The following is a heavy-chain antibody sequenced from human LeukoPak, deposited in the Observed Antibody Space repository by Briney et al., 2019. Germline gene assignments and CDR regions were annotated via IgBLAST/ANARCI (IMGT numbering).Heavy chain of an antibody. CDR2: ISYDGSNK. CDR1: GFTFSSYA. V-gene: IGHV3-30*04. D-gene: IGHD3-3*01. Sequence: PGRSLRLSYAASGFTFSSYAMHWVRQAPGKGLEWVAVISYDGSNKYYADSVKGRFTISRDNSKNTLYLQMNSLRAEDTAVYYCARVRLEYYDFWSRFDPWGQGTLVTVSS. J-gene: IGHJ5*02. CDR3: ARVRLEYYDFWSRFDP.